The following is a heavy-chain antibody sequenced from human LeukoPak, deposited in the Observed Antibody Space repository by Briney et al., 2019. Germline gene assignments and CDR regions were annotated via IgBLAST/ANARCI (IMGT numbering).Heavy chain of an antibody. V-gene: IGHV1-46*01. CDR2: INPTSGST. Sequence: ASVKVSCKASGYTFTNYYIHWVRQAPGQGLEWMGTINPTSGSTAYTQKFQGRVTMTRDTSTSTVYMELSSLRSDDTAVYYCARLGYYYDSLGHYDYWGQGTLVIVSS. CDR3: ARLGYYYDSLGHYDY. D-gene: IGHD3-22*01. CDR1: GYTFTNYY. J-gene: IGHJ4*02.